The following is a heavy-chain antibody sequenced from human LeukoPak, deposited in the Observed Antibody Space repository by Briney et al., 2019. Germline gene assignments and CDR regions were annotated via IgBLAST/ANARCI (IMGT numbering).Heavy chain of an antibody. V-gene: IGHV3-30*01. J-gene: IGHJ4*02. CDR1: GFTFSSYA. D-gene: IGHD6-13*01. CDR2: ISYDGSNK. CDR3: ARDQGYSSSWHIVTGFDY. Sequence: GRSLRLSCAASGFTFSSYAMHWVRQAPGKGLEWVAVISYDGSNKYYADSVKGRFTISRDNSKNTLYLQMNSLRAEDTAVYYCARDQGYSSSWHIVTGFDYWGQGTLVTVSS.